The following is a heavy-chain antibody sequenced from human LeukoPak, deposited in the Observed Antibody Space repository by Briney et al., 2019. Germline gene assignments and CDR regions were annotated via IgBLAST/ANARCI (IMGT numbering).Heavy chain of an antibody. CDR3: ATIPGYRLFY. D-gene: IGHD5-18*01. J-gene: IGHJ4*02. CDR1: GFTFTDYY. V-gene: IGHV3-11*01. Sequence: GGSLRLSCAASGFTFTDYYMNWIRQAPGKGLEWVSYISGSGDTIHYADSVKGRFTISRDNAKNSVYLQMNSLRDEDTAVYYCATIPGYRLFYWGQGTRVTVSS. CDR2: ISGSGDTI.